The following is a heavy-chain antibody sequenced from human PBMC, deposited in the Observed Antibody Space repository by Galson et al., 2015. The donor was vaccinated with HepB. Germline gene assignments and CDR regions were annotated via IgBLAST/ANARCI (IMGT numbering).Heavy chain of an antibody. J-gene: IGHJ4*02. CDR2: TYYRSKWYN. D-gene: IGHD2-15*01. CDR3: ASAASVDYYFDY. V-gene: IGHV6-1*01. Sequence: CAIPGDSVSSYSAAWNWIRQSPPRGLEWLGRTYYRSKWYNDYAVYVNSRITINPDTSKNQYSLQLNSVTPEDTALYYCASAASVDYYFDYWGQGTLVTVSS. CDR1: GDSVSSYSAA.